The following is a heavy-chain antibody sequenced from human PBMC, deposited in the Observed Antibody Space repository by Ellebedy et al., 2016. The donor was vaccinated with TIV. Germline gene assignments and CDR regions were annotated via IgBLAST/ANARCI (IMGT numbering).Heavy chain of an antibody. V-gene: IGHV3-74*01. CDR2: INRDGTST. J-gene: IGHJ5*01. D-gene: IGHD3-10*01. CDR1: GFTFSDYW. Sequence: GESLKISCAASGFTFSDYWIHWVRQAPGKGLVWVSRINRDGTSTNYADSVKGRFTMSRDNAKNTLWVQMDSLRVEDTAVYFCARGGRDAFLLDSWGQGTLVTVSS. CDR3: ARGGRDAFLLDS.